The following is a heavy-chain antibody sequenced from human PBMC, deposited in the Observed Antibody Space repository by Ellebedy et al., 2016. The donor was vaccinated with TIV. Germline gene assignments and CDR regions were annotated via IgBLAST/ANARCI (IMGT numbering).Heavy chain of an antibody. D-gene: IGHD2-21*02. Sequence: PGGSLRLSCAASGFTVSSNYMSCVRQAPGKGLQWVSVIYSGGSTYYADSVKGRFTISRDHSKNTLYLQMNSLRAEDTAVYFCAREVYCVGDCFNFDLWGQGTLVTVSS. J-gene: IGHJ4*02. CDR2: IYSGGST. V-gene: IGHV3-66*01. CDR1: GFTVSSNY. CDR3: AREVYCVGDCFNFDL.